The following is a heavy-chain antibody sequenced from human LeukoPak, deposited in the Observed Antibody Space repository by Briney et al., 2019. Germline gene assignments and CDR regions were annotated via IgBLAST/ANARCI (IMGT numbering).Heavy chain of an antibody. Sequence: PGGSLRLSCAASGFTFSSYGMNWVRQAPGKGLEWVSFISSSSSYIYYADSVKGRFTISGDNGKNLLYLQMNSLRAEDTAVYYCARAPGYRSFLDYWGQGTLVTVSS. D-gene: IGHD6-13*01. V-gene: IGHV3-21*01. J-gene: IGHJ4*02. CDR3: ARAPGYRSFLDY. CDR1: GFTFSSYG. CDR2: ISSSSSYI.